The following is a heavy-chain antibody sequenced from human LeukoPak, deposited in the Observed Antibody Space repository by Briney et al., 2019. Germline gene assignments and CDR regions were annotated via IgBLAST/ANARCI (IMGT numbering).Heavy chain of an antibody. CDR2: IYSSGNT. D-gene: IGHD3-3*01. J-gene: IGHJ6*03. CDR3: ARGLRFLEWLFQAGYSYYMDV. CDR1: GDSISSGRNY. Sequence: SETLSLTCSVSGDSISSGRNYWGWIRQSPGKGLEWIASIYSSGNTHSNPSLKSRVTISVDTSKNQFSLKLSSVTAADTAVYYCARGLRFLEWLFQAGYSYYMDVWGKGTTVTVSS. V-gene: IGHV4-39*01.